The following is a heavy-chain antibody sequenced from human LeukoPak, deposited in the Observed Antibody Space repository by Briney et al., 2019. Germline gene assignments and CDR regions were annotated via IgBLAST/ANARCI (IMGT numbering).Heavy chain of an antibody. CDR1: GGSISSSTYY. J-gene: IGHJ6*03. D-gene: IGHD6-19*01. Sequence: SETLSLTCTVSGGSISSSTYYWGWIRQPPGKGLEWIGSIYYRGNSYYNPSLKSRVTISVDTSKKQFSLKLRSVTAADTAVYYCARAVEDFYYYMDVWGKGTTVTVSS. V-gene: IGHV4-39*07. CDR3: ARAVEDFYYYMDV. CDR2: IYYRGNS.